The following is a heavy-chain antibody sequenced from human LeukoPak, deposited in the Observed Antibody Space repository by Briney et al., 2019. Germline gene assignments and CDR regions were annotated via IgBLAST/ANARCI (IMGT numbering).Heavy chain of an antibody. Sequence: GASVKVSCKASGYTFTSYGISWVRQAPGQGLEWMGWISAYNGNTNYAQKLQGRVTMTTDTSTSTAYMELRSLRSDDTAVYYCAGEGDRFSPGEIDYWGQGTLVTVSS. CDR1: GYTFTSYG. J-gene: IGHJ4*02. D-gene: IGHD3-3*01. CDR2: ISAYNGNT. V-gene: IGHV1-18*01. CDR3: AGEGDRFSPGEIDY.